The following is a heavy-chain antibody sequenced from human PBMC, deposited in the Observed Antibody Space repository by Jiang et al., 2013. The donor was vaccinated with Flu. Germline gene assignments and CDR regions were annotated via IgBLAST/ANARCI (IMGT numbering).Heavy chain of an antibody. Sequence: KPTQTLTLTCSFSGFSLSVGGVGVGWIRQPPGKALEWLAVIYWDDDKHYSPSLKNRLTINKDTSKNQVVLTMTNMDPVDTATYYCAHRLLDYDNIGYPFDYWAREPWSLSPQ. J-gene: IGHJ4*02. D-gene: IGHD3-22*01. CDR3: AHRLLDYDNIGYPFDY. V-gene: IGHV2-5*02. CDR1: GFSLSVGGVG. CDR2: IYWDDDK.